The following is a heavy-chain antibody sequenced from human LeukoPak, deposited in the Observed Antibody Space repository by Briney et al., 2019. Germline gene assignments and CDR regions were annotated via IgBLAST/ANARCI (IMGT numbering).Heavy chain of an antibody. D-gene: IGHD2-21*01. J-gene: IGHJ5*02. Sequence: GESLKISFKASGYTFTDYWVALVRPMPGKGLELVGLFYPGECETKYNPSYQGHVTMSVDNSINTAYLQKSSLQASDAAIYYCARGRWCVATNGFDPWGQGTLVTVSS. CDR1: GYTFTDYW. CDR2: FYPGECET. V-gene: IGHV5-51*01. CDR3: ARGRWCVATNGFDP.